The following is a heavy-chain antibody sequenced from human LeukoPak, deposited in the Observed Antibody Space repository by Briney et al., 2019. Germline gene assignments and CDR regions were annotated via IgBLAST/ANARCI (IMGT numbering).Heavy chain of an antibody. Sequence: GGPLRLSCAVSGLTFSSHSMNWLRQAPGKGLEWLSHISSSGSNIYYANYVKGRFTMSRDIAKNSLYLQMNSLRAEDTAVYYCASWAGTAAGFSGPFDYWGQGTLVTVSS. J-gene: IGHJ4*02. D-gene: IGHD6-13*01. CDR3: ASWAGTAAGFSGPFDY. V-gene: IGHV3-48*01. CDR1: GLTFSSHS. CDR2: ISSSGSNI.